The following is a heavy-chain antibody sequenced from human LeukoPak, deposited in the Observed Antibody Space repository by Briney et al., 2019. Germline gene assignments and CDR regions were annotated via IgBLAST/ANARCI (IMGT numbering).Heavy chain of an antibody. CDR3: ARDQGHYGSASIDAFDI. CDR1: GGSISSYY. Sequence: SETLSLTCTVSGGSISSYYWSWIRQPPGKGLEWIGYIYYSGSTNYNPSLKSRVTISVDTSKNQFSLRLSSVTAADTAVYYCARDQGHYGSASIDAFDIWGQGTMVTVSS. J-gene: IGHJ3*02. D-gene: IGHD3-10*01. CDR2: IYYSGST. V-gene: IGHV4-59*12.